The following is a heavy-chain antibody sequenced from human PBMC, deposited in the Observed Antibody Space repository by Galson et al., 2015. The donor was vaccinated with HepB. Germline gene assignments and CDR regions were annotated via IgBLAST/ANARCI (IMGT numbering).Heavy chain of an antibody. V-gene: IGHV3-49*04. CDR1: GFTFGDYA. Sequence: SLRLSCAASGFTFGDYAMTWVRQAPGKGLEWVGFVRSKAYGGTTEYAASVKGRFTISRDDSKSIAYLQMNSLKTEDTAVYYCSPRRRGVDYWGQGTLVTVSS. J-gene: IGHJ4*02. CDR3: SPRRRGVDY. CDR2: VRSKAYGGTT.